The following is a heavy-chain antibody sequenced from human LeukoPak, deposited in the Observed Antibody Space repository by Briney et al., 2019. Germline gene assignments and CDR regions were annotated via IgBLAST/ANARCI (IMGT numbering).Heavy chain of an antibody. CDR3: ASIRGYSGYDYDYYFDY. Sequence: GESLKISCKGSGYSFTSYWIGWVRQVPGKGLEWMGIIYPGDSDTRYSPSFQGQVTISADKSISTAYLQWSSLKASDTAMYYCASIRGYSGYDYDYYFDYWGQGTLVTVSS. V-gene: IGHV5-51*01. CDR1: GYSFTSYW. CDR2: IYPGDSDT. J-gene: IGHJ4*02. D-gene: IGHD5-12*01.